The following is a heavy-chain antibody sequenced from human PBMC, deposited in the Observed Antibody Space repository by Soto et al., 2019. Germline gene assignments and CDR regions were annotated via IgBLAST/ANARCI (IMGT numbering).Heavy chain of an antibody. J-gene: IGHJ4*02. CDR1: GYSISTGFN. CDR2: IYHSGST. V-gene: IGHV4-38-2*02. CDR3: ARDWGTGFYQLDS. Sequence: SETLSLTCAVSGYSISTGFNWAWIRQPPGKGLEWIGSIYHSGSTYYNLSLKSRVTISSDASKNQISLKLSSVTAADTALYYRARDWGTGFYQLDSWGQGTLVTVSS. D-gene: IGHD2-2*01.